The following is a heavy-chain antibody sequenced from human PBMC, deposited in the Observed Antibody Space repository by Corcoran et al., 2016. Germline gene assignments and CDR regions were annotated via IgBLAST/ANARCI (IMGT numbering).Heavy chain of an antibody. Sequence: EVQLVQSGAEVKKPGESLKISCKGSGYSFTSYWIGWVRQMPGKGLEWMGIIYPGDSDTRYSPSFQGQVTISADKSISTAYLQWSSLKASDTAMYYCARQKPPDGSSWSTVAGPNNYYYYGMDVWGQGTTVTVSS. D-gene: IGHD6-13*01. V-gene: IGHV5-51*01. CDR3: ARQKPPDGSSWSTVAGPNNYYYYGMDV. CDR2: IYPGDSDT. J-gene: IGHJ6*02. CDR1: GYSFTSYW.